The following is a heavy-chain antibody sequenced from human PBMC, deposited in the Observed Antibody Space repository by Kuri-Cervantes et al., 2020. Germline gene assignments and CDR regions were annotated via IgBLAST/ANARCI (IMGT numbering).Heavy chain of an antibody. Sequence: GESLKISCEASELTFSRYGMHWVRQVPGKGLDWVACIRSDGYTIYYADSAKGRFTISRDNGKSSVYLQMNSLRAEDTAVYYCARASLGFDYWGQGTLVTVSS. J-gene: IGHJ4*02. CDR1: ELTFSRYG. V-gene: IGHV3-48*01. CDR2: IRSDGYTI. CDR3: ARASLGFDY.